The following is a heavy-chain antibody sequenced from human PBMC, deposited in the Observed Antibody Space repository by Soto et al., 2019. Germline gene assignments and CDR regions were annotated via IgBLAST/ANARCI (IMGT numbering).Heavy chain of an antibody. J-gene: IGHJ4*02. Sequence: QVQLVQSGAEVKKPGSSVKVSCKASGGTFSSYSINWVRQAPGQGHEWMGEIIPIFGTANYAQKFQGRVTITADDSTSTAYMELSSLRSEHTAVYYCARDGGRHSGGIDYWGQGTLVTVSS. D-gene: IGHD1-26*01. V-gene: IGHV1-69*01. CDR3: ARDGGRHSGGIDY. CDR1: GGTFSSYS. CDR2: IIPIFGTA.